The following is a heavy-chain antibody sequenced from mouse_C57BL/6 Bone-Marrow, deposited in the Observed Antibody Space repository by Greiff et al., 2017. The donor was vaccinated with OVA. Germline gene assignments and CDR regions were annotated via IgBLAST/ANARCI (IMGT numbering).Heavy chain of an antibody. Sequence: VQLQQSGPELVKPGASVKIPCKASGYTFTDYNMDWVKQSHGKSLEWIGDINPNNGGTIYNQKFKGKATLTVDKSSSTAYMELRSLTSEDTAVYYCARALYSNYVGFAYWGQGTLVTVSA. CDR3: ARALYSNYVGFAY. J-gene: IGHJ3*01. D-gene: IGHD2-5*01. V-gene: IGHV1-18*01. CDR2: INPNNGGT. CDR1: GYTFTDYN.